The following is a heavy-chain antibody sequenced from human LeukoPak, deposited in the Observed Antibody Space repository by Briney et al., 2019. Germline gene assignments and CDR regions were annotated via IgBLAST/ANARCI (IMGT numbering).Heavy chain of an antibody. J-gene: IGHJ4*02. CDR2: ISGSGGDT. Sequence: PGGSLRLSCAASGFTFSNYAMGWVRQAPGKGLEWVSTISGSGGDTYYADSVEGRFTISRDNAEKSLYLQMNSLRAEDTAVYYCARDRGGSYSAIDYWGQGTLVTVSS. CDR1: GFTFSNYA. V-gene: IGHV3-23*01. CDR3: ARDRGGSYSAIDY. D-gene: IGHD2-15*01.